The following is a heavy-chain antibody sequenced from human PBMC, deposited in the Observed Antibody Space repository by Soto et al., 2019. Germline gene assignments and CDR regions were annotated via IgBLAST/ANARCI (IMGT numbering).Heavy chain of an antibody. Sequence: VRLSCAASGFSFRGYDMHWVRQRKGKGLEWVSALGAARDPYYVGSVKGRFSVSRDNAQNSLFLQMNNLRVDDTAVYFCARAYLGRLPRRAHSYSAMDACGRGTKATVSS. CDR1: GFSFRGYD. V-gene: IGHV3-13*05. D-gene: IGHD2-21*02. CDR2: LGAARDP. CDR3: ARAYLGRLPRRAHSYSAMDA. J-gene: IGHJ6*02.